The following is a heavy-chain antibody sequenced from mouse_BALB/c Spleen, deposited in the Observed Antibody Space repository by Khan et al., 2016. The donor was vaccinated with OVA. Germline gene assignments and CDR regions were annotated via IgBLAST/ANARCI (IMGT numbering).Heavy chain of an antibody. CDR1: GYTFSTYW. V-gene: IGHV1-7*01. CDR2: IYPSSGYT. Sequence: VQLQQSGAELAKPGASVKMSCKASGYTFSTYWIHWVKQRPGQGLEWIGYIYPSSGYTYYNQRFNDKATLTADKSSSTAYMQLSSLTSEDSAVYYCARDRIDYWGQGTTLTVSS. J-gene: IGHJ2*01. CDR3: ARDRIDY.